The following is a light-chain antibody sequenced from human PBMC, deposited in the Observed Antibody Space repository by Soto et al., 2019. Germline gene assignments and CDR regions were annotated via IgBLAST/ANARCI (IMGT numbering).Light chain of an antibody. V-gene: IGKV3-11*01. J-gene: IGKJ1*01. CDR2: DAS. Sequence: PGERATLSCRASQSVSSYLAWYQQKPGQAPRLLIYDASNRATGIPARFSGSGSGTDFTLTISSLEPEDFAVYFCHQYGASPETFGQGTKVDIK. CDR3: HQYGASPET. CDR1: QSVSSY.